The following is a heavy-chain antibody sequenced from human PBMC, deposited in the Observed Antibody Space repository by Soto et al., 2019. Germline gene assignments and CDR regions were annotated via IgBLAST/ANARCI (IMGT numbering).Heavy chain of an antibody. CDR2: ITESGHAA. CDR3: ARAIRGYGAYGGY. Sequence: QVQLVESGGDLVKPGGSLRLSCAASGFTFSDFYMSWIRQTPGKGLEWLSYITESGHAAEYADSVRGRFTISRDNIKNSLFLQMNSLRVEDTGVYFCARAIRGYGAYGGYLGQGTLVTVSS. V-gene: IGHV3-11*04. CDR1: GFTFSDFY. J-gene: IGHJ4*02. D-gene: IGHD5-12*01.